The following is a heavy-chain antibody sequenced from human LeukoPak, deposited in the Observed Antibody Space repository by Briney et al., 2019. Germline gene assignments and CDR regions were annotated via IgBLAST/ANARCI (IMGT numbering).Heavy chain of an antibody. CDR2: INHRGST. CDR3: ARGAIVVVPAAIQGDNYYYGMDV. Sequence: SETLSLTCAVYGGSFSGYYWSWIRQPPGKRLEWIGEINHRGSTNYNPSLKSRVTISVDTSKNQFSLKLSSVTAADTAVYYCARGAIVVVPAAIQGDNYYYGMDVWGQGTTVTVSS. V-gene: IGHV4-34*01. CDR1: GGSFSGYY. D-gene: IGHD2-2*02. J-gene: IGHJ6*02.